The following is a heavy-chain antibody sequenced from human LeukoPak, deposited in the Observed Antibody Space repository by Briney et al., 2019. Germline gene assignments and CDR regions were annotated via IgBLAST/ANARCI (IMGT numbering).Heavy chain of an antibody. CDR3: VREVYDGNWLDP. Sequence: GGSLRLSCAVSGFTFSTCAMHWVRQTQGKGLESVAAISGNGDTTYYANSLKGRFTISRDNSKNTLYLHMGSLRPEDMAVYYCVREVYDGNWLDPWGQGTLVTVSS. CDR2: ISGNGDTT. CDR1: GFTFSTCA. J-gene: IGHJ5*02. D-gene: IGHD3-3*01. V-gene: IGHV3-64*01.